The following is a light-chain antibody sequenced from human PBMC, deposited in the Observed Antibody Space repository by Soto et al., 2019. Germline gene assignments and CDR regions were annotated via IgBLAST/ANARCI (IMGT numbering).Light chain of an antibody. V-gene: IGKV3-11*01. CDR3: QQRFTWPS. CDR1: QSISSS. CDR2: DAS. J-gene: IGKJ3*01. Sequence: ETVLTQSPAILSLSPGERATLSCRASQSISSSLAWYQQTPGQAPRLLIYDASKRATGIPARFSGSGSGTDFTLTISSLEPEDFAVYYCQQRFTWPSFGPGTKVDIK.